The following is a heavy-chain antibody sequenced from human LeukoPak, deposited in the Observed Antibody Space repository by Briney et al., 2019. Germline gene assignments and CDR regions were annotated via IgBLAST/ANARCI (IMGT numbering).Heavy chain of an antibody. CDR3: ARGRRRQWLPQGYYMDV. CDR1: GYTFTSYD. CDR2: MNPNSGNT. V-gene: IGHV1-8*03. D-gene: IGHD6-19*01. J-gene: IGHJ6*03. Sequence: ASVKVSCKASGYTFTSYDINWVRQATGQGLEWMGWMNPNSGNTGYAQKFQGRVTITRNTSISTAYMELSSLRSEDTAVYYCARGRRRQWLPQGYYMDVWGKGTTVTVSS.